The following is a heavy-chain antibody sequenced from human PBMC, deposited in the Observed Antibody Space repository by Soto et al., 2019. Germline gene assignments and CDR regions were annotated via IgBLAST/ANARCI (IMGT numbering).Heavy chain of an antibody. CDR1: GFTFSSYA. V-gene: IGHV3-23*01. Sequence: GSLRLSCAASGFTFSSYAMSWVRQAPGKGLEWVSAISGSGGSTYYADSVKGRFTISRDNSKNTLYLQMNSLRAEDTAVYYCAKSIGRLSCSGGSCYDRYWGQGTLVTVSS. J-gene: IGHJ4*02. CDR3: AKSIGRLSCSGGSCYDRY. D-gene: IGHD2-15*01. CDR2: ISGSGGST.